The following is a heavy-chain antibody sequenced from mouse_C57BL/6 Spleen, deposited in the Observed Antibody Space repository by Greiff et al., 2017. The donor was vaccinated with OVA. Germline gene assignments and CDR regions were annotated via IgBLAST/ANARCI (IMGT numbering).Heavy chain of an antibody. V-gene: IGHV1-82*01. Sequence: QVQLQQSGPELVKPGASVKISCKASGYAFSSSWMNWVKQRPGKGLEWIGRIYPGDGDTNYNGKFKGKATLTADKSSSTAYLQLSSLTSEDSAVYFCARAQTGTASYWYFDVWGTGTTVTVSS. J-gene: IGHJ1*03. CDR3: ARAQTGTASYWYFDV. CDR2: IYPGDGDT. CDR1: GYAFSSSW. D-gene: IGHD4-1*01.